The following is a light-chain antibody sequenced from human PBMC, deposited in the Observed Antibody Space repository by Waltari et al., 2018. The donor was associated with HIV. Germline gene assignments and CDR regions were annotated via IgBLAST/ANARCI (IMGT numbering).Light chain of an antibody. V-gene: IGLV7-43*01. CDR1: TVAVTSAHH. Sequence: QTVVTQEPSLTVSPGGTITLTCASTTVAVTSAHHPNWFQQKPGKAPRALIFSTANKYSWTPARFSGSLLGGKAALTLSGLQPEDEAEYFCLLYYSGVVVFGGGTRVTVL. J-gene: IGLJ2*01. CDR2: STA. CDR3: LLYYSGVVV.